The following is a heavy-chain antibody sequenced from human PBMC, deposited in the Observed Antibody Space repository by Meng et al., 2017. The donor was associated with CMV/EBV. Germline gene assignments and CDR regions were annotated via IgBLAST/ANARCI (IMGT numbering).Heavy chain of an antibody. V-gene: IGHV1-69*02. CDR2: IIPILGIA. D-gene: IGHD2-2*02. J-gene: IGHJ5*02. CDR3: ARGAVVVPAAIVSDWFDP. Sequence: SVKVSCKASGGTFSSYTISWVRQAPGQGLEWMGRIIPILGIANYAQKFQGRVTITADKSTSTAYMELSSLRSEDTAVYYCARGAVVVPAAIVSDWFDPWGQGTLVTVSS. CDR1: GGTFSSYT.